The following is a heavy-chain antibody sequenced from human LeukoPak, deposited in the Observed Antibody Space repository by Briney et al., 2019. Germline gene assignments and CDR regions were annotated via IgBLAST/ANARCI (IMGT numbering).Heavy chain of an antibody. D-gene: IGHD3-10*01. CDR1: GGSISSGDYY. V-gene: IGHV4-30-4*08. CDR2: IYYSGST. J-gene: IGHJ5*02. CDR3: ARVGYYYGSGSYYYNWFDP. Sequence: SQTLSLTCTVSGGSISSGDYYWSWIRQPPGKGLEWIGYIYYSGSTYYNPSLKSRVTISVDTSKNQFSLKLSSVTAADTAVYYCARVGYYYGSGSYYYNWFDPWGQGTLVTVSS.